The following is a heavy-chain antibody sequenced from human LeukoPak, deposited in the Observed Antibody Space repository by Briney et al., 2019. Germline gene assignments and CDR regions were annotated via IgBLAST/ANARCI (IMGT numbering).Heavy chain of an antibody. CDR3: ARDDSSGYYPRAFDI. CDR2: IYYSGST. D-gene: IGHD3-22*01. Sequence: SETLSLTCTVSGGSISSYYWSWIRQPPGKGLESIGYIYYSGSTNYNPSLKSRVTISVDTSKNQFSLKLSSVTAADTAVYYCARDDSSGYYPRAFDIWGQGTMVTVSS. V-gene: IGHV4-59*01. J-gene: IGHJ3*02. CDR1: GGSISSYY.